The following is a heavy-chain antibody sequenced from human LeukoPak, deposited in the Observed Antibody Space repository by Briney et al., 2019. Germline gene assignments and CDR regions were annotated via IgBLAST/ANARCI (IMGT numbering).Heavy chain of an antibody. CDR2: IIPIFGTA. V-gene: IGHV1-69*05. CDR1: GGTFSSYA. D-gene: IGHD2-2*01. CDR3: ARGDVPAASGAGDYYYYMDV. Sequence: SVKVSCKASGGTFSSYAISWVRQAPGQGLEWMGGIIPIFGTANYAQKFQGRVTITTDESTSTAYMELSSLRSEDTAVYYCARGDVPAASGAGDYYYYMDVWGKGTTVTVSS. J-gene: IGHJ6*03.